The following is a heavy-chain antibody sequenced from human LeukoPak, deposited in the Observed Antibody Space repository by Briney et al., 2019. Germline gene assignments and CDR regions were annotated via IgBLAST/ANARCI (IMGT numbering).Heavy chain of an antibody. Sequence: SVKVSCKTSGGTLLSHTFSWVRQAPGQGLQWMGKITPVINAANYAQTFQGRLSIYADRSTTTVYMDLSGLRPDDTAVYYCTRVNLRGSNYNWFDPWGQGTRVTVSS. J-gene: IGHJ5*02. V-gene: IGHV1-69*08. CDR2: ITPVINAA. D-gene: IGHD1-26*01. CDR1: GGTLLSHT. CDR3: TRVNLRGSNYNWFDP.